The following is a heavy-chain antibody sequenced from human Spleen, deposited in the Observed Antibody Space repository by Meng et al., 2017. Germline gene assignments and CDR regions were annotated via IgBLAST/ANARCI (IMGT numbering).Heavy chain of an antibody. CDR3: ARDFGLYVSGTYYPDNCFAP. CDR2: IKQDGSEK. D-gene: IGHD3-22*01. J-gene: IGHJ5*02. Sequence: GGSLRLSCGAAGFTFSAYCMTWVRQAPGKGLQWVAIIKQDGSEKYFVDSVKGRFTISRDNAKNTLSLQMNNLRAEDTAVYYCARDFGLYVSGTYYPDNCFAPWGQGTLVTVSS. CDR1: GFTFSAYC. V-gene: IGHV3-7*01.